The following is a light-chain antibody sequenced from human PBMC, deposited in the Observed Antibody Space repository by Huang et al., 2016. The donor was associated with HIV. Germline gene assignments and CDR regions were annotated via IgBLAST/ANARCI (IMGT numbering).Light chain of an antibody. CDR1: QSVGGY. V-gene: IGKV3-11*02. CDR3: QQPGS. Sequence: EIVLTQSPATLSLSPGERATLSCRASQSVGGYLAWYQQKPGQAPRLLIYDTSTRATGVRASVSGSGFERDFTLTISSLEPEDFAVYYCQQPGSFGQGTKVDIK. J-gene: IGKJ2*01. CDR2: DTS.